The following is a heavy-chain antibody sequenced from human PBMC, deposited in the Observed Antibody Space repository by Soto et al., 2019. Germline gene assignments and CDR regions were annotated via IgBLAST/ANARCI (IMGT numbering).Heavy chain of an antibody. V-gene: IGHV1-69*01. CDR2: IIPMFGTT. J-gene: IGHJ4*02. D-gene: IGHD1-26*01. CDR1: GGTFTSYA. CDR3: AREAYSGSYYDY. Sequence: QVQLVQSGPEVKKPGSSVKVSCKASGGTFTSYAINWVRQAPGQGLEWMGGIIPMFGTTNYAQKFQGRVTITADESTSTAYMELSSLRSEDTAIYYCAREAYSGSYYDYWGQGTLVTVSS.